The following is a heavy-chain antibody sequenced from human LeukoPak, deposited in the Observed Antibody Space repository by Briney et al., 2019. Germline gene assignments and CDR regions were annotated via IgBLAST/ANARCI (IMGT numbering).Heavy chain of an antibody. CDR2: IYHSGST. CDR1: GGSINSSY. D-gene: IGHD3-3*01. V-gene: IGHV4-59*12. Sequence: SETLSLTCTVSGGSINSSYWTWIRQPPGKGLEWIGYIYHSGSTYYNPSLKSRVTISVDRSKNQFSLKLSSVTAADTAVYYCASVLEWFSGIDYWGQGTLVTVSS. J-gene: IGHJ4*02. CDR3: ASVLEWFSGIDY.